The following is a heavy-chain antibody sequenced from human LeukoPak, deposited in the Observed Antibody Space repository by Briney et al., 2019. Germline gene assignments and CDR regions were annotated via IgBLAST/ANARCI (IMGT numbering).Heavy chain of an antibody. CDR3: AELGITMIGGV. CDR2: ISSRGSTI. V-gene: IGHV3-48*04. Sequence: PGGSLRLSCAASGFTFSSYSMNWVRQAPEKGLEWVSYISSRGSTINYADSGKGRFTIPRDHAKNSLYLQMNSLRAEDTAVYYCAELGITMIGGVWGKGTTVTISS. J-gene: IGHJ6*04. CDR1: GFTFSSYS. D-gene: IGHD3-10*02.